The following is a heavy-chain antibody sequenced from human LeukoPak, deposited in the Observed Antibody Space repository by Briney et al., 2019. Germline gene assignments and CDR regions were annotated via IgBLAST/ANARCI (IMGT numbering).Heavy chain of an antibody. CDR1: GYSFTSYW. CDR2: IYPGDSAT. J-gene: IGHJ4*02. CDR3: GREGNRFERDY. D-gene: IGHD1-1*01. Sequence: GAALKTSSKGAGYSFTSYWIGWVRQLPREGVEWRGIIYPGDSATSYNPSFQSQVTISADKSISTSYLQRSSLTASDTAMYYCGREGNRFERDYWGQGTLVTVSS. V-gene: IGHV5-51*01.